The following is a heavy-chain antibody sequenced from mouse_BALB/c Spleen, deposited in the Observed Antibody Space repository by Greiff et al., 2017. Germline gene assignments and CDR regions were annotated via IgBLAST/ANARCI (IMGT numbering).Heavy chain of an antibody. V-gene: IGHV5-12-1*01. CDR3: ARHRTDNYAMDY. Sequence: EVKLMESGGGLVKPGGSLKLSCAASGFAFSSYDMSWVRQTPEKRLEWVAYISSGGGSTYYPDTVKGRFTISRDNAKNTLYLQMSSLKSEDTAMYYCARHRTDNYAMDYWGQGTSVTVSS. J-gene: IGHJ4*01. CDR1: GFAFSSYD. CDR2: ISSGGGST.